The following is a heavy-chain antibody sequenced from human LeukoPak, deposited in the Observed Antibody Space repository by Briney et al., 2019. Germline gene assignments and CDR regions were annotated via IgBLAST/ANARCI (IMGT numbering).Heavy chain of an antibody. Sequence: SETLSLTCAVYGGSFSGYYWSWIRQPPGKGLEWIGEINHSGSTNYNPSLKSRVTISVDTSKNQFSLKLSSVTAADTAVYYCARGRKYSSFFATPYFGYWGQGTLVTVSS. CDR3: ARGRKYSSFFATPYFGY. V-gene: IGHV4-34*01. D-gene: IGHD6-6*01. CDR1: GGSFSGYY. J-gene: IGHJ4*02. CDR2: INHSGST.